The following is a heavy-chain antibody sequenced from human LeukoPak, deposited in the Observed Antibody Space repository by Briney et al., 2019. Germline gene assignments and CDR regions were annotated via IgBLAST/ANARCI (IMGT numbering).Heavy chain of an antibody. CDR3: ARAPPDYGDYLDY. J-gene: IGHJ4*02. CDR2: INHSGST. D-gene: IGHD4-17*01. CDR1: GGSFSGCY. V-gene: IGHV4-34*01. Sequence: SETLSLTCAVYGGSFSGCYWSWIRQPPGKGLEWIGEINHSGSTNYNPSLKSRVTISVDTSKNQFSLKLSSVTAADTAVYYCARAPPDYGDYLDYWGQGTLVTVSS.